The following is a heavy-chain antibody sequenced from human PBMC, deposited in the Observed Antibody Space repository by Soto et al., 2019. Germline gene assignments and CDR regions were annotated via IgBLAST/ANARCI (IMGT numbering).Heavy chain of an antibody. Sequence: QVQLVESGGGVVQPGRSLRLSCEASGFTFSSYGMHWVRQAPGKGLEWVAFISYDGSNEYYADSVRGRFAISRDNSRNSVSLHLASLRGEDTAVYYWAKDISASGSGSDYWGQGSLVTVSS. J-gene: IGHJ4*02. CDR2: ISYDGSNE. V-gene: IGHV3-30*18. CDR1: GFTFSSYG. CDR3: AKDISASGSGSDY. D-gene: IGHD3-10*01.